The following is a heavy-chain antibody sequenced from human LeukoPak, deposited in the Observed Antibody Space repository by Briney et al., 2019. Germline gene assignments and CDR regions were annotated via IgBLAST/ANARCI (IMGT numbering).Heavy chain of an antibody. J-gene: IGHJ3*01. CDR3: ARDSSGPGPDAFDV. CDR1: GGSISSYY. CDR2: IYYSGIT. D-gene: IGHD3-22*01. V-gene: IGHV4-59*12. Sequence: PSETLSLTCTVSGGSISSYYWSWIRQPPGKGLEWIGYIYYSGITDYNPSLQSRLSISVDTSKNQFSLKLTSVTAGDTAVYYCARDSSGPGPDAFDVWGQGTMVTVSS.